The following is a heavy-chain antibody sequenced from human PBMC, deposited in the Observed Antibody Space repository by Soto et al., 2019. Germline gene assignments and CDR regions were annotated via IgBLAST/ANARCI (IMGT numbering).Heavy chain of an antibody. V-gene: IGHV1-24*01. J-gene: IGHJ4*02. CDR3: ARDHRRYFDWLFGRAGSGLFDY. Sequence: ASAKASCKVSGYTLTELPIYCVRQARGKGLEWMGGFDPNDGEKIYAQKFQGRLTMTTDTSTNTAYMELRSLRSDDTAVYYCARDHRRYFDWLFGRAGSGLFDYWGQGTLVTVSS. CDR1: GYTLTELP. D-gene: IGHD3-9*01. CDR2: FDPNDGEK.